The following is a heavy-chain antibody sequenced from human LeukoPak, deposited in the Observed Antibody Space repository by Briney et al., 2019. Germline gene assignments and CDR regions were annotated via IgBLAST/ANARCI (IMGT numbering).Heavy chain of an antibody. Sequence: SETLSLTCTVSGGSISSYYWSWIRQPAGKGLEWIGRIYTSGSTNYNPSLKSRVTMSVDTSKNQFSLKLSSVTAADTAVYYCARASPVYSSGYYYAHWGQGTLVTVSS. D-gene: IGHD3-22*01. J-gene: IGHJ4*02. CDR1: GGSISSYY. CDR2: IYTSGST. V-gene: IGHV4-4*07. CDR3: ARASPVYSSGYYYAH.